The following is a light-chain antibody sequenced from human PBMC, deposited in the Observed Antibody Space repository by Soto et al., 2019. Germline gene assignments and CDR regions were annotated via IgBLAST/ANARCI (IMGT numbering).Light chain of an antibody. J-gene: IGLJ1*01. CDR1: SSDVGGYNH. V-gene: IGLV2-14*01. CDR3: SSYTSSSPYV. Sequence: QSALTQPASVSGSPGQSITISCTGTSSDVGGYNHVSWYQQHPGKAPKLMIYDVSNRPSGVSNRCSGSKSGNTASLTISGLQAEDEADYYCSSYTSSSPYVFGTGTKLTVL. CDR2: DVS.